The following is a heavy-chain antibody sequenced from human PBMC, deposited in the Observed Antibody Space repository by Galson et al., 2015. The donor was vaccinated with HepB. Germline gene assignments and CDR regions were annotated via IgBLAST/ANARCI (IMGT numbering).Heavy chain of an antibody. V-gene: IGHV3-23*01. CDR1: GFAFGCYA. CDR2: VTGNGVST. D-gene: IGHD1-26*01. Sequence: SLRLSCAASGFAFGCYAMTWFRQAPGKGLGWVSSVTGNGVSTCYSDSVKDRFTVSRDNSKNALYLHMTSLRAEDTATYYCARDKSGLKYVAGTTGSPAWWGQGTLVTVST. CDR3: ARDKSGLKYVAGTTGSPAW. J-gene: IGHJ4*02.